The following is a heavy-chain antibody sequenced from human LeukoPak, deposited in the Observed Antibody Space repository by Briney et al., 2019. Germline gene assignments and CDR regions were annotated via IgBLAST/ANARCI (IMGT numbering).Heavy chain of an antibody. CDR2: IKSKTDGGTT. Sequence: GGSLRLSCAASGFTFKSAWMNWVRQAPGKGLEWVGRIKSKTDGGTTDYAAPVKGRFSISRDDSTDTLYLQMNSLKAEDTAVYYCTSFTISSGFPWGQGTLVTVSS. J-gene: IGHJ5*02. CDR3: TSFTISSGFP. CDR1: GFTFKSAW. D-gene: IGHD6-6*01. V-gene: IGHV3-15*07.